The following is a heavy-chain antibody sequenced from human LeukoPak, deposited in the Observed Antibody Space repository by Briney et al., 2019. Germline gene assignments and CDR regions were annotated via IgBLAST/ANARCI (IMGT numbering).Heavy chain of an antibody. CDR3: ARAPSELVGAFDI. Sequence: SYISSSGSTIYYADSVKGRFTISRDNAKNSLYLQMNSLRAEDTAVYYCARAPSELVGAFDIWGQGTMVTVSS. CDR2: ISSSGSTI. D-gene: IGHD1-7*01. J-gene: IGHJ3*02. V-gene: IGHV3-11*01.